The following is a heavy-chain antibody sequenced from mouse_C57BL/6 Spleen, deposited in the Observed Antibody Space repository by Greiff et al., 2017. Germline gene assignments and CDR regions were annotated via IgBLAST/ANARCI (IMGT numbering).Heavy chain of an antibody. Sequence: EVQLQQSGPELVKPGASVKISCKASGYTFTDYYMNWVKQSHGKSLEWIGDINPNNGGTSYNQKFKGKATLTVDKASSTAYMELRSLTSEDSAVYYCARWGITTVVPYAMDYWGQGTSVTVAS. CDR1: GYTFTDYY. CDR2: INPNNGGT. V-gene: IGHV1-26*01. CDR3: ARWGITTVVPYAMDY. D-gene: IGHD1-1*01. J-gene: IGHJ4*01.